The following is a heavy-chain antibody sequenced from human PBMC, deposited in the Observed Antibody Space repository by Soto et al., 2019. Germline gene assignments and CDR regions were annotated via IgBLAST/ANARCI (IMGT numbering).Heavy chain of an antibody. V-gene: IGHV3-73*02. CDR2: IRSKANSYET. CDR1: GFTFSGSA. D-gene: IGHD3-3*01. CDR3: TRSWSNYYGMDV. J-gene: IGHJ6*02. Sequence: EVQLVESGGGLVQPGGSLKLSCAASGFTFSGSAMHWVRQASGKGLEWVGRIRSKANSYETAYAASVKGRFTISRDDSKNTAYLQMNSLKTEDTAVYYCTRSWSNYYGMDVWGQGTTVTVSS.